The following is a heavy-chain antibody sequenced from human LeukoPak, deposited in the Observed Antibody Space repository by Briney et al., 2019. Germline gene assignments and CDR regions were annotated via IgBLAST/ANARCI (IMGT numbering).Heavy chain of an antibody. V-gene: IGHV3-7*01. D-gene: IGHD1-26*01. J-gene: IGHJ5*01. CDR1: GFTFTTYW. CDR2: IKQDGSEK. Sequence: PGGSLRLSCAASGFTFTTYWMTWVRQAPGKGPEWVATIKQDGSEKYYVDSVKGRFTISRDNAENSVFLQMNSLRAEDTAVYYCAREGRAPNAWGPGTLVTVSS. CDR3: AREGRAPNA.